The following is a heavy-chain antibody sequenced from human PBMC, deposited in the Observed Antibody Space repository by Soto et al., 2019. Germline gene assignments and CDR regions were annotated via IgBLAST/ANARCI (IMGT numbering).Heavy chain of an antibody. D-gene: IGHD2-15*01. CDR2: ISYDGSNK. V-gene: IGHV3-30*18. CDR3: AKHTGVYSSCGSCYYYYGMYL. Sequence: SLRLSCAASGFTFSSYGMHWVRQAPGKGLEWGAVISYDGSNKYYADSVKGRFTISRDNSKNTLYLQMNSLRAEDTAVYYCAKHTGVYSSCGSCYYYYGMYLWPQRTTVTVS. CDR1: GFTFSSYG. J-gene: IGHJ6*02.